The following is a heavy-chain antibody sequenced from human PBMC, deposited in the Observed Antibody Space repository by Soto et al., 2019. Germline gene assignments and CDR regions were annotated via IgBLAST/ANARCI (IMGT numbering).Heavy chain of an antibody. CDR3: ARGGHVVVVTAAFDY. D-gene: IGHD2-21*02. J-gene: IGHJ4*02. CDR2: INPSGGHT. V-gene: IGHV1-46*03. Sequence: ALVKVSCKASGNTFSNYYIHWVRQAPGQGLEWMGTINPSGGHTTYAQKFLGRVTMTRDSSTSTLYMGLTSLRFEDTAVYYCARGGHVVVVTAAFDYWGQGTLVTVSS. CDR1: GNTFSNYY.